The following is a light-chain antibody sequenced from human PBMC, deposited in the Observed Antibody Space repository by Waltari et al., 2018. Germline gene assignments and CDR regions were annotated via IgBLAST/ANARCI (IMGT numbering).Light chain of an antibody. Sequence: QSALTQPPSASGSPGQSVPIPCTGTSSDVGGYKFVSWYQQHPGRAPKLMIYEVNQRPSGVPVLFSGSRSGNTASLTVSGLQAEDEADYYCSSYAGSNNLVFGTGTKVTVL. V-gene: IGLV2-8*01. CDR1: SSDVGGYKF. CDR3: SSYAGSNNLV. CDR2: EVN. J-gene: IGLJ1*01.